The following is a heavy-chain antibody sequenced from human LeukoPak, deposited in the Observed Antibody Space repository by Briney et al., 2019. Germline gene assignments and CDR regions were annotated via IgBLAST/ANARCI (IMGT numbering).Heavy chain of an antibody. CDR1: GGTFCNSA. V-gene: IGHV1-69*13. CDR3: AVNHPVAGTVYFDY. J-gene: IGHJ4*02. CDR2: IIPIFGTA. D-gene: IGHD6-19*01. Sequence: ASVKVSCKASGGTFCNSAISWVRQAPGQGLEWMGGIIPIFGTANYAQQFQGRVTITADVSTSTAYMELSSLRSEDTAVYYCAVNHPVAGTVYFDYWGQGTLVTVSS.